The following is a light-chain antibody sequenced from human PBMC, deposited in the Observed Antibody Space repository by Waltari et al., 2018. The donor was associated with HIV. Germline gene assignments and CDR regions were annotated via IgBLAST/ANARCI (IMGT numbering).Light chain of an antibody. CDR2: LKSDGSH. CDR3: QTWDTGPV. V-gene: IGLV4-69*01. CDR1: GGLSSYA. Sequence: QLVLTQSPSASAFLGASVKITCTLNGGLSSYAIAWHHHQPEKGPRYLMKLKSDGSHNREDEIPDRFSASNSGADHHLTISSLQSEDEGYYYCQTWDTGPVFGGGXXLXVL. J-gene: IGLJ3*02.